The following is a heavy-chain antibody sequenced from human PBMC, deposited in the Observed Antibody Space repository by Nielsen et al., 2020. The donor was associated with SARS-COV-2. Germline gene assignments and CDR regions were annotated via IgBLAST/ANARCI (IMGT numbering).Heavy chain of an antibody. CDR1: GYTFTSYY. Sequence: ASVKVSCKASGYTFTSYYMHWVRQAPGQGLEWMGIINPSGGSTSYAQKFQGRVTMTRDPSTSTVYMELSSLRSEDTAVYYCAREHFVGGLGIVVVISTILDYWGQGTLVTVSS. D-gene: IGHD3-22*01. CDR2: INPSGGST. V-gene: IGHV1-46*01. CDR3: AREHFVGGLGIVVVISTILDY. J-gene: IGHJ4*02.